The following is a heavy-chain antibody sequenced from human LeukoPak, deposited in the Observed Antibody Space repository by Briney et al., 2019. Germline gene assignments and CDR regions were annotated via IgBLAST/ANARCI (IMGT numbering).Heavy chain of an antibody. CDR1: GGTLSTYS. D-gene: IGHD2-15*01. V-gene: IGHV1-2*02. CDR3: AREGVGDIVVVVGGY. Sequence: ASVKVSCKASGGTLSTYSISWVRQAPGQGLEWMGWINPNSGGTNYAQKFQGRVTMTRDTSISTAYMELSRLRSDDTAVYYCAREGVGDIVVVVGGYWGQGTLVTVSS. CDR2: INPNSGGT. J-gene: IGHJ4*02.